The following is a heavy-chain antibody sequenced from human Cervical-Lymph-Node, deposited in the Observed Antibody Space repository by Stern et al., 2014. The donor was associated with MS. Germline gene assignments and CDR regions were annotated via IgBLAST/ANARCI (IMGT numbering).Heavy chain of an antibody. CDR1: GFTFRNYW. CDR2: INRDETTI. V-gene: IGHV3-74*02. J-gene: IGHJ4*02. D-gene: IGHD3-10*01. CDR3: TKDTYGPEDY. Sequence: VQLVESGGGLVQPGGSLRLSCVASGFTFRNYWMHWVRQGPGKGLVLVTRINRDETTITHADSVKGRFTITRDNAKNTLYLQMNSLRVEDTAVYYCTKDTYGPEDYWGQGTSVTVSS.